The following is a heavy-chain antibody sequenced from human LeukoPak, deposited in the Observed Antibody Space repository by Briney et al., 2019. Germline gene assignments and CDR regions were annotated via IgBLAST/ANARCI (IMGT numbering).Heavy chain of an antibody. V-gene: IGHV3-21*01. CDR3: ASAQYYYDSSGFDY. D-gene: IGHD3-22*01. Sequence: GGSLRLSCAASGFTFSSYSMNWVRRAPGKGLEWVSSISSSSSYIYYADSVKGRFTISRDNAKNSLYLQMNSLRAEDTAVYYCASAQYYYDSSGFDYWGQGTLVTVSS. J-gene: IGHJ4*02. CDR2: ISSSSSYI. CDR1: GFTFSSYS.